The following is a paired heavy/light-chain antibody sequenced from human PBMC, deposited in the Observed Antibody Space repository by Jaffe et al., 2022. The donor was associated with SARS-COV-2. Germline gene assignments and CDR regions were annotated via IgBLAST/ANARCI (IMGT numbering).Heavy chain of an antibody. D-gene: IGHD5-12*01. CDR1: GFTLSSYW. CDR3: ARAGEDSGYRPEDY. CDR2: IKEDGSEK. J-gene: IGHJ4*02. Sequence: EVQLVESGGDLVQPGGSLRLSCAASGFTLSSYWMNWVRQAPGKGLEWVANIKEDGSEKRYVDSVKGRFTISRDNAKNSLYLQMNSLRVEDTAIYYCARAGEDSGYRPEDYWGQGTLVTVSS. V-gene: IGHV3-7*03.
Light chain of an antibody. CDR2: WAS. J-gene: IGKJ1*01. V-gene: IGKV4-1*01. CDR3: QQYYDPSKT. CDR1: QSVFYSSNKNNY. Sequence: IVMTQSPDSLAVSLGERATINCKSSQSVFYSSNKNNYLAWYQQKPGQPPKLLIYWASTRESGVPDRFSGSGSGTDFTLTISSLQAEDVAVYFCQQYYDPSKTFGQGTKVEVK.